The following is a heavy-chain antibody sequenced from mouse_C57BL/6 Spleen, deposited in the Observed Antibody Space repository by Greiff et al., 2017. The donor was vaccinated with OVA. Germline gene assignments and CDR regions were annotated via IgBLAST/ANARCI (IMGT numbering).Heavy chain of an antibody. D-gene: IGHD2-3*01. CDR1: GYAFSSSW. V-gene: IGHV1-82*01. CDR2: IYPGDGDT. CDR3: ARGDDGSFYY. Sequence: QVQLKESGPELVKPGASVKISCKASGYAFSSSWMNWVKQRPGKGLEWIGRIYPGDGDTNYNGKFKGKATLTADKSSSTAYMQLSSLTSEDSAVYFCARGDDGSFYYWGQGTTLTVSS. J-gene: IGHJ2*01.